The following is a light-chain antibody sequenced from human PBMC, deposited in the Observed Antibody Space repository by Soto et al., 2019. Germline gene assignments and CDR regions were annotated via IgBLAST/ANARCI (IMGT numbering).Light chain of an antibody. Sequence: EIVLTQSPGTLSLSPGERATLSCRASQSVSSSYLAWYQWKPGQTPRLLIYGASSRATGIPDRFSGSGSGTDFTLTISRLEPEDFAVYYCQQYGSLPKTFGQGTRLEIK. CDR3: QQYGSLPKT. CDR2: GAS. V-gene: IGKV3-20*01. CDR1: QSVSSSY. J-gene: IGKJ2*01.